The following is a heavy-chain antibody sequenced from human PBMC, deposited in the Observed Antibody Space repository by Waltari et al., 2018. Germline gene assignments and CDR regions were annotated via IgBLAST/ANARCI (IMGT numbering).Heavy chain of an antibody. CDR1: GYTFVGYY. V-gene: IGHV1-2*04. D-gene: IGHD2-8*02. CDR3: ARRSCTGECYAPYVY. Sequence: VQLVQSGAEVKKPGASVKVSCKAAGYTFVGYYIHWVRQSPGQGLEWMGWINPNNGASNYAQTFQGWVTMTRDTSTSTVYMELSSLKSDDTAMYYCARRSCTGECYAPYVYWGQGSLVTVSS. J-gene: IGHJ4*02. CDR2: INPNNGAS.